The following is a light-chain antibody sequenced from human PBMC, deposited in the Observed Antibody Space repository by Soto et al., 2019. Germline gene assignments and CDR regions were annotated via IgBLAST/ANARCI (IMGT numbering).Light chain of an antibody. J-gene: IGKJ1*01. CDR3: QQIDSYPRT. CDR2: AAS. V-gene: IGKV1-13*02. CDR1: QGIST. Sequence: AIQLTQSPSSLSASVGDRVTITCRAGQGISTLAWYQQKPGKAPNLLISAASTLETGVPLRFSGSGSGTDFALTISSLQPEDFATYYCQQIDSYPRTFGQGTKVEIK.